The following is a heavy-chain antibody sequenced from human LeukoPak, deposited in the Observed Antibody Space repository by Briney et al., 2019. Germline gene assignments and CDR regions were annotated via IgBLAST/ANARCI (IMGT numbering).Heavy chain of an antibody. D-gene: IGHD6-19*01. CDR3: ARGLPPASIAVAGGGFDY. Sequence: SVKVSCKASGGTFSSYAISWVRQAPGQGLEWMGGIIPIFGTANYAQKFQGRVTITTDESTSAAYMELSSLRSEDTAVYYCARGLPPASIAVAGGGFDYWGQGTLVTVSS. CDR2: IIPIFGTA. CDR1: GGTFSSYA. V-gene: IGHV1-69*05. J-gene: IGHJ4*02.